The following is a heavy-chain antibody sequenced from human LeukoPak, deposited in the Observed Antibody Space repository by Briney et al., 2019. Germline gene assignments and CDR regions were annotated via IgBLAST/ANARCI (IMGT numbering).Heavy chain of an antibody. V-gene: IGHV4-31*03. D-gene: IGHD4-17*01. CDR3: ARAQAGDYGDPEYYYYGMDV. Sequence: SETLSLTCTVSGGSISSGCYYWSWIRQHPGKGLEWIGYTNYSGTTYYNPSLKSRVTISVDTSKNQFSLKLSSVTAADTAVYYCARAQAGDYGDPEYYYYGMDVWGQGTTVTVSS. CDR2: TNYSGTT. J-gene: IGHJ6*02. CDR1: GGSISSGCYY.